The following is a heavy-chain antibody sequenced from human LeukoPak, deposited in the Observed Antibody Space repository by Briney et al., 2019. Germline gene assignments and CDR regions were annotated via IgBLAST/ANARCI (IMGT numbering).Heavy chain of an antibody. CDR2: ISYDGSNK. CDR3: ARAYDFWSGWYFDY. V-gene: IGHV3-30-3*01. CDR1: GFTFSSYA. Sequence: GGSLRLSCAASGFTFSSYAMHWVRQAPGKGLEWVAAISYDGSNKYYADSVKGRFTIPRDNSKNTLYLQMNSLRAEDTAVYYCARAYDFWSGWYFDYWGQGTLVTVSS. D-gene: IGHD3-3*01. J-gene: IGHJ4*02.